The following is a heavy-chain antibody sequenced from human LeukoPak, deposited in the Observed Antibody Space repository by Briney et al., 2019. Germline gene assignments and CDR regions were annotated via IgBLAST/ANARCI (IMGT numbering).Heavy chain of an antibody. D-gene: IGHD3-22*01. V-gene: IGHV4-59*12. CDR1: GGSISSYY. CDR2: IYYSGST. J-gene: IGHJ2*01. Sequence: SETLSLTCTVSGGSISSYYWSWIRQPPGKGLEWIGYIYYSGSTNYNPSLKSRVTISVDTSKNQFSLKLSSVTAADTAVYYCARRKNYYDSSGYRSYWYFDLWGRGTLVTVSS. CDR3: ARRKNYYDSSGYRSYWYFDL.